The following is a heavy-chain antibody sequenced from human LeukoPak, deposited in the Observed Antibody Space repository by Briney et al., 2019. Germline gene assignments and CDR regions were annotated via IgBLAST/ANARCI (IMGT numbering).Heavy chain of an antibody. Sequence: SETLSLTCTVSGGSISSYSWSWIRQPAGKGPEWIGHIYASGSTNYNPSLKSRVTMSVDTSKNQFSLKVTSVTAADTAVYYCARECSSTSCQFDYWGQEILVTVSS. D-gene: IGHD2-2*01. CDR2: IYASGST. J-gene: IGHJ4*02. CDR3: ARECSSTSCQFDY. CDR1: GGSISSYS. V-gene: IGHV4-4*07.